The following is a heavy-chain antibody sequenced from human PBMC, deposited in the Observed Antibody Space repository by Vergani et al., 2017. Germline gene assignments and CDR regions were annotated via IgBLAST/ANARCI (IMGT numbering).Heavy chain of an antibody. D-gene: IGHD2-21*01. CDR2: IQFDGSNQ. CDR3: AKHVRDWVIDS. V-gene: IGHV3-30*02. J-gene: IGHJ4*02. Sequence: QVQLVESGGGVVQRGGSLRLSCATSGFTLRNYDMQWIRQGPGKGLEFVAFIQFDGSNQYYADPVKGRFTLCRDFSKNTLYLQMNSLRTDDTATYYCAKHVRDWVIDSWGQGTQFIFSS. CDR1: GFTLRNYD.